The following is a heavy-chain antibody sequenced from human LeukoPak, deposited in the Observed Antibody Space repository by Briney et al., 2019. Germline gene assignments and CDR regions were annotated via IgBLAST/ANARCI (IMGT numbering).Heavy chain of an antibody. V-gene: IGHV4-39*07. CDR3: ARDATKNDAFDI. CDR2: IYYSGTT. Sequence: SETLSLTCTVSGGSISSSNYYWGWIRQPPGKGLEWIGSIYYSGTTFYNPSLKSRVTISVDTSKNQFSLKLSSVTAADTAVYYCARDATKNDAFDIWGQGTMVTVSS. J-gene: IGHJ3*02. CDR1: GGSISSSNYY.